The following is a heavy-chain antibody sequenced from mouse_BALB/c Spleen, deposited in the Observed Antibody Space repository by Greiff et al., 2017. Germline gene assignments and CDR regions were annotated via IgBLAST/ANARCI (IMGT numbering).Heavy chain of an antibody. CDR3: ARRYYGSSYDYYAMDY. Sequence: EVNVVESGGGLVQPGGSLRLSCATSGFTFTDYYMSWVRQPPGKALEWLGFIRNKANGYTTEYSASVKGRFTISRDNSQSILYLQMNTLRAEDSATYYCARRYYGSSYDYYAMDYWGQGTSVTVSS. V-gene: IGHV7-3*02. CDR1: GFTFTDYY. D-gene: IGHD1-1*01. J-gene: IGHJ4*01. CDR2: IRNKANGYTT.